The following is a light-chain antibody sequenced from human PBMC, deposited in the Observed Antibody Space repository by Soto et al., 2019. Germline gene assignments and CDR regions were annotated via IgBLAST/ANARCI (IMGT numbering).Light chain of an antibody. Sequence: HSALTQAASVSGSPGQSITISCTRTSSDVGGYNYVSWYQQHPGKAPKLMIYDVSNRPSGVSNRFSGSKSGDTASLTISGLQAEDEADYYCSSYTSSSTLVVFGTGTKVTVL. CDR2: DVS. CDR1: SSDVGGYNY. V-gene: IGLV2-14*01. J-gene: IGLJ1*01. CDR3: SSYTSSSTLVV.